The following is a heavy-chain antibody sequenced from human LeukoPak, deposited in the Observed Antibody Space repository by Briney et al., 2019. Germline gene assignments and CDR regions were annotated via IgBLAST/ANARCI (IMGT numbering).Heavy chain of an antibody. CDR2: IYSGGST. CDR3: AKRVPYYGDKRGYFDY. Sequence: GGSLRLSCAASGFTVSSNYMSWVRQAPGKGLEWVSVIYSGGSTYYADSVKGRFTISRDNSKNTLYLQMNSLGAEDTAVYYCAKRVPYYGDKRGYFDYWGQGTLVTVSS. J-gene: IGHJ4*02. D-gene: IGHD4-17*01. V-gene: IGHV3-53*01. CDR1: GFTVSSNY.